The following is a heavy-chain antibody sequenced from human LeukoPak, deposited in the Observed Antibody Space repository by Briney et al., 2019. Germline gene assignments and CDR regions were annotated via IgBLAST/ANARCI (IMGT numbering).Heavy chain of an antibody. J-gene: IGHJ3*02. D-gene: IGHD1-1*01. CDR3: ARARGTTGTTRIAFDI. CDR1: GFTFTNAW. CDR2: ISYDGSTK. Sequence: GGSLRLSCAASGFTFTNAWMSWVRQAPGKGLEWVAVISYDGSTKYYADSVKGRFTISRDNSKNTVYLQMDSLRPEDTAVCYCARARGTTGTTRIAFDIWGKGTMVTVSS. V-gene: IGHV3-30-3*01.